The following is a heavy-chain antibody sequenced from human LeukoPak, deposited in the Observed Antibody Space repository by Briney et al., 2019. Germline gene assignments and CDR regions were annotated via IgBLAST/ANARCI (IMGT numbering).Heavy chain of an antibody. CDR1: GFTFSDYY. J-gene: IGHJ4*02. CDR3: AGMMYDSSGYPE. CDR2: ISSSGSTI. Sequence: GGSLRLSCAASGFTFSDYYMSWIRQAPGKGLEWVSYISSSGSTIYYADSVKGRFTISRDDAKNSLYLQMNSLRAEDTAVYYCAGMMYDSSGYPEWGQGTLVTVSS. D-gene: IGHD3-22*01. V-gene: IGHV3-11*01.